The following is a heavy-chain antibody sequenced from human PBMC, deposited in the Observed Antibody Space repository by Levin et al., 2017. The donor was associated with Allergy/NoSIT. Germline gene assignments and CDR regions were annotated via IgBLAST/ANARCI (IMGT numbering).Heavy chain of an antibody. Sequence: ASVKVSCKASGYTFTSYGISWVRQAPGQGLEWMGWISAYNGNTNYAQKLQGRVTMTTDTSTSTAYMELRSLRSDDTAVYYCARVPLRFLEWLSPDAFDSWGQGTMVTVSS. V-gene: IGHV1-18*01. J-gene: IGHJ3*02. D-gene: IGHD3-3*01. CDR2: ISAYNGNT. CDR1: GYTFTSYG. CDR3: ARVPLRFLEWLSPDAFDS.